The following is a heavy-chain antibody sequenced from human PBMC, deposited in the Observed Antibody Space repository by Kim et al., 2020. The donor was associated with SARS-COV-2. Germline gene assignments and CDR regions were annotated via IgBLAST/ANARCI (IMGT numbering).Heavy chain of an antibody. J-gene: IGHJ4*02. D-gene: IGHD2-2*01. CDR3: ARGRLGYCSSTSCYDPISY. Sequence: GRFTISRDNSKNTRYLQMKSLRAEDTAVYYCARGRLGYCSSTSCYDPISYWGQGTLVTVSS. V-gene: IGHV3-30*07.